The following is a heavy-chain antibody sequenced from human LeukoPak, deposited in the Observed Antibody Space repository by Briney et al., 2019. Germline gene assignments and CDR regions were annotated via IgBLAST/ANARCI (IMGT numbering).Heavy chain of an antibody. J-gene: IGHJ4*02. CDR1: GFTFSSYE. CDR3: ARVHRQVLRFLEWINFDY. V-gene: IGHV3-48*03. Sequence: GGSLRLSCAASGFTFSSYEMNWVRQAPGKGLEWVSYISNSGSTIYYADSVKGRFTISRDNAKNSLYLQMNSLRAEDTAVYYCARVHRQVLRFLEWINFDYWGQGTLVTVSS. CDR2: ISNSGSTI. D-gene: IGHD3-3*01.